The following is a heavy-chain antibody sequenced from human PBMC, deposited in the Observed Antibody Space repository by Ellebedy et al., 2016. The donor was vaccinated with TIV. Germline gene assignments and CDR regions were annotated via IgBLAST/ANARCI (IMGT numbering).Heavy chain of an antibody. Sequence: GESLKISCAASGFTVSSHYMSWVRQAPGKGLEWVSLIYSGGTTYYADSVKGRFTISRDNSKNTLYLQMNSLRAEDTALYYRASRTRGDYPYLSFWGQGTLVTVSS. CDR3: ASRTRGDYPYLSF. D-gene: IGHD4-17*01. V-gene: IGHV3-53*01. J-gene: IGHJ1*01. CDR2: IYSGGTT. CDR1: GFTVSSHY.